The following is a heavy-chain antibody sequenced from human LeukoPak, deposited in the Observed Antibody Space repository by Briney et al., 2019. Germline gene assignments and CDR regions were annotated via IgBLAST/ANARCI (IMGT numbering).Heavy chain of an antibody. Sequence: ASVKVSCKASGYTFTSYGISWVRQAPGQGLEWMGWVSAYNDKTNYAQKLQGRVTMTADTSTSTFYMELRSPSSDDTAVYYCARGSYFDYWGQGTLVTVSS. CDR3: ARGSYFDY. CDR1: GYTFTSYG. V-gene: IGHV1-18*01. CDR2: VSAYNDKT. J-gene: IGHJ4*02.